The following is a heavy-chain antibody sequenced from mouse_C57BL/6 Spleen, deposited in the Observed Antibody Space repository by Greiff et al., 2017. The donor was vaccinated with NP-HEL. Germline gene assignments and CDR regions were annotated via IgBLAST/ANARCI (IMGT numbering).Heavy chain of an antibody. Sequence: QVQLQQSGPELVKPGASVKISCKASGYAFSSSWMNWVKQRPGKGLEWIGRIYPGDGDTNYNGKFKGKATLTADKSSSTAYMQLRSLTSEDSAVYFCAYDYDGFAYWGQGTLVTVSA. J-gene: IGHJ3*01. D-gene: IGHD2-4*01. CDR3: AYDYDGFAY. CDR1: GYAFSSSW. V-gene: IGHV1-82*01. CDR2: IYPGDGDT.